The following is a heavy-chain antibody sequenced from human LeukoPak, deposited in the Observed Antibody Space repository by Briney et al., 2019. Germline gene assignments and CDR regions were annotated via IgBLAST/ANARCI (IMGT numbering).Heavy chain of an antibody. Sequence: GGSLRLSCAASGFTFNYAWMSWVRQVPGKGLEWVGQTVSEIDGGTTDYATPVKGRFTVSRDDSKSTLYLQMNSLKIEDTAVCYCTTDEDWNYARKDVWGQGATVIVSS. CDR3: TTDEDWNYARKDV. D-gene: IGHD1-7*01. V-gene: IGHV3-15*04. CDR2: TVSEIDGGTT. J-gene: IGHJ6*02. CDR1: GFTFNYAW.